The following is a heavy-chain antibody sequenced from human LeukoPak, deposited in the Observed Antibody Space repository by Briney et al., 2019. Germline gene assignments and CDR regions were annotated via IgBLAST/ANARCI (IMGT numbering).Heavy chain of an antibody. CDR3: ARHVEHAAYFHH. Sequence: SETLSLTCTVAGVSISDFHWSWLRQSPEKGLEWIGWITNSGDANYNPSLESRLAMSADTTKRQLSLRVTSVTDADTAVYYCARHVEHAAYFHHWGQGILVTVSS. J-gene: IGHJ4*02. D-gene: IGHD1/OR15-1a*01. CDR1: GVSISDFH. V-gene: IGHV4-59*08. CDR2: ITNSGDA.